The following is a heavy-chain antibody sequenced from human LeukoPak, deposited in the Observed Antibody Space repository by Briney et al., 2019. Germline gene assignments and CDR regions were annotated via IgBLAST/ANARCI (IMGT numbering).Heavy chain of an antibody. V-gene: IGHV3-74*01. D-gene: IGHD2-15*01. J-gene: IGHJ4*02. Sequence: GGSLRLSCAASGFTFSSYWMHWVRQAPGKGLVWVSRISSDGSSTSYADSVKGRFTISRDNAKNTLYLQMNSLRAEDTAVYYCARDRGGHLPGSFDYWGQGTLVTVSS. CDR3: ARDRGGHLPGSFDY. CDR2: ISSDGSST. CDR1: GFTFSSYW.